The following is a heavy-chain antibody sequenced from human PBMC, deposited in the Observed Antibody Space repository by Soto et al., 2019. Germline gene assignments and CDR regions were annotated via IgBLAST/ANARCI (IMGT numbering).Heavy chain of an antibody. J-gene: IGHJ4*02. CDR3: ARVDRSTIFGVVIMGPLVY. CDR2: TRNRANSYTT. D-gene: IGHD3-3*01. V-gene: IGHV3-72*01. Sequence: GRTRNRANSYTTEYAASVKGRFTISRDDSKNSLYLQMNSLKTEDTAVYYCARVDRSTIFGVVIMGPLVYWGQGTLVTVSS.